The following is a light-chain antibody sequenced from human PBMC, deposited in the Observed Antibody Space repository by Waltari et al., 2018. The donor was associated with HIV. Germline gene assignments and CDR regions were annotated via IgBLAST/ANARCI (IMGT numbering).Light chain of an antibody. CDR2: GAS. CDR3: QQYFTVRPT. V-gene: IGKV4-1*01. J-gene: IGKJ4*02. Sequence: DIVMTHTPESLAVSLGARATLNCTASRTVWSNSDIRNNLTWYQQKPGQSPNLLIYGASTCQSGVPYRFSASGSGTNFSLTISSLQAADVAVYYCQQYFTVRPTFGGGTKVEIK. CDR1: RTVWSNSDIRNN.